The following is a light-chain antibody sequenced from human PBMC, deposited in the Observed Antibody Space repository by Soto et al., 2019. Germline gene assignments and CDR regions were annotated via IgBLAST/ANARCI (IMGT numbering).Light chain of an antibody. CDR3: QQYNNWTIT. Sequence: EIVMTQSPATLSVSPGNRATLSCRASQSVSSNLAWYQQKPGQAPRLLIYGASTRATGIPARFSGSESGTEFTLTISSLQSEDFAVYYCQQYNNWTITFGQGTRLEI. V-gene: IGKV3-15*01. CDR2: GAS. J-gene: IGKJ5*01. CDR1: QSVSSN.